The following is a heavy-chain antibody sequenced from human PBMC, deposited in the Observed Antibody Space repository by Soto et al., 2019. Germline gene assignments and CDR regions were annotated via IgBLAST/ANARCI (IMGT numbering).Heavy chain of an antibody. Sequence: PWGSLRLSCAASGFTFSSYSMNWVRQAPGKGLEWVSSISSSSSYIYYADSVKGRFTISRDNAKNSLYLQMNSRRAEDTAVYYCARVTTIFESWFDPWGQGTLVTVSS. CDR1: GFTFSSYS. J-gene: IGHJ5*02. V-gene: IGHV3-21*01. CDR3: ARVTTIFESWFDP. CDR2: ISSSSSYI. D-gene: IGHD3-3*01.